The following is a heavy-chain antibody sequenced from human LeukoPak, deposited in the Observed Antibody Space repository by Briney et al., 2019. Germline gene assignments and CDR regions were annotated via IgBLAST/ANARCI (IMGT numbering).Heavy chain of an antibody. Sequence: ASVKXSCKASGYTFTSYGISWVRQAPGQGVEWMGWISAYNGNTNYAQKLQGRVTMTTDTYTSTAYMELRSLRSDDTAVYYCARRDDWDSYTWGQGTLVTVSS. J-gene: IGHJ5*02. D-gene: IGHD3-9*01. CDR3: ARRDDWDSYT. V-gene: IGHV1-18*01. CDR2: ISAYNGNT. CDR1: GYTFTSYG.